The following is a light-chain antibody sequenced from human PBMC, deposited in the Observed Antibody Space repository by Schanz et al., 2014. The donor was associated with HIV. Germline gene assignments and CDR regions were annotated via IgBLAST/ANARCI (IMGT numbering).Light chain of an antibody. Sequence: EIVLTQSPGTLSLSPGERATLSCRASQTVSSHFLAWYQHKPGQAPRLLIYGAFTRATGIPVRFSGRGSGTEFTLNISGLQAEDFALYYCQQYSDWPPSTFGQGTKVEIK. V-gene: IGKV3-15*01. CDR2: GAF. CDR1: QTVSSH. J-gene: IGKJ2*01. CDR3: QQYSDWPPST.